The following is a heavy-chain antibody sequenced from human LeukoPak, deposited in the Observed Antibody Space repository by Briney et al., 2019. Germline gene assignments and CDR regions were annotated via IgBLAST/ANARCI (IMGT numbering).Heavy chain of an antibody. D-gene: IGHD3-22*01. CDR1: GFTFSNYG. J-gene: IGHJ4*02. Sequence: GGSLRLSCTASGFTFSNYGMHWVRQAPGKGLEWVAVISYDGSNEYYADSVKGRFTISRDNSKNTLFLQMNSLRPEDTAVYHCAKVALFSGYYPPFDYWGQGTLVTVSS. CDR3: AKVALFSGYYPPFDY. V-gene: IGHV3-30*18. CDR2: ISYDGSNE.